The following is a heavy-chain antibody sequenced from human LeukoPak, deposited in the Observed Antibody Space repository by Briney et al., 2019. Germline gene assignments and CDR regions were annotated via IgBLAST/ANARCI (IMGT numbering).Heavy chain of an antibody. V-gene: IGHV3-53*01. CDR3: ARDSSGPAF. D-gene: IGHD6-19*01. Sequence: GSLRLSCAASGFTVSNNYMSWVRQAPGKGLEWVSVIYSGGGTFYSDSVRGRFTISRDSSKNILFLQMNSLRADDTAVYYCARDSSGPAFWGQGTLVTVSS. CDR2: IYSGGGT. CDR1: GFTVSNNY. J-gene: IGHJ4*02.